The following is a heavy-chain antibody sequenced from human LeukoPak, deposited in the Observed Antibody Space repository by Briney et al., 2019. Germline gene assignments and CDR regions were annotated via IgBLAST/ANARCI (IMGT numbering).Heavy chain of an antibody. CDR1: GFTFSSYW. CDR2: INSDGSST. D-gene: IGHD6-19*01. V-gene: IGHV3-74*01. Sequence: PGGSLRLSCADSGFTFSSYWMHWVRQAPGKGLVWVSRINSDGSSTSYADSVKGRFTISRDNAKNTLYLQMNSLRAEDTAVYYCARDGLTYSSGWFVTFDYWGQGTLVTVSS. J-gene: IGHJ4*02. CDR3: ARDGLTYSSGWFVTFDY.